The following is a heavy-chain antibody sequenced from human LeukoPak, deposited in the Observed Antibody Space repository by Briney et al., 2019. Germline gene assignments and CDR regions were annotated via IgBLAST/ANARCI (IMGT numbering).Heavy chain of an antibody. CDR2: IYYSGST. J-gene: IGHJ4*02. CDR1: GGSISSYY. Sequence: KPSETLSLTCTVSGGSISSYYWSWIRQPPGKGLEWIGYIYYSGSTNYNPSLKSRVTISVDTSKNQFSLKLSSVTAADTAVYYCASNYYDSSGYRYWGQGTLVTVSS. CDR3: ASNYYDSSGYRY. V-gene: IGHV4-59*08. D-gene: IGHD3-22*01.